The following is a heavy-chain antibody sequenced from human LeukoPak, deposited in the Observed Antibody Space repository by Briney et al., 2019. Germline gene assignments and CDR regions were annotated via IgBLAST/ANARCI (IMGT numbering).Heavy chain of an antibody. CDR1: GFTFSVYY. CDR3: ARLGWATAPLDY. D-gene: IGHD5-12*01. J-gene: IGHJ4*02. CDR2: ISSSSSYT. Sequence: GGSLRLSCAASGFTFSVYYMSWIRQAPGKGLEWVSYISSSSSYTNYADSVKGRFTISRDNAKNSLYLRMNSLRAEDTAVYYCARLGWATAPLDYWGQGTLVTVSS. V-gene: IGHV3-11*06.